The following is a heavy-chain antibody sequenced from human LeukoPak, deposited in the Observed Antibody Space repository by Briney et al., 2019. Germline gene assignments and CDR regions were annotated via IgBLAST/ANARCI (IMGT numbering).Heavy chain of an antibody. V-gene: IGHV4-34*01. Sequence: SETLSLTCAVYGGSFSGYYWSWIRQPPGKGLEWIGEINHGGSTNYNPSLKSRVTISVDTSKNQFSLKLSSVTAADTAVYYCARGPRLYYCSSTSCALDWFDPWGQGTLVTVSS. CDR1: GGSFSGYY. CDR2: INHGGST. CDR3: ARGPRLYYCSSTSCALDWFDP. D-gene: IGHD2-2*01. J-gene: IGHJ5*02.